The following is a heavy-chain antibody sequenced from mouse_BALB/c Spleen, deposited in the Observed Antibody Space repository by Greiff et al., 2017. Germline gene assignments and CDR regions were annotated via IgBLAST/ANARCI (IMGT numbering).Heavy chain of an antibody. CDR3: ARTGRDY. Sequence: VQLQQSGPELVKPGASVKISCKASGYAFSSSWMNWVKQRPGQGLEWIGRIYPGDGDTNYNGKFKGKATLTADKSSSTAYMQLSSLTSVDSAVYFCARTGRDYGGQGTSVSVSS. V-gene: IGHV1-82*01. D-gene: IGHD4-1*01. CDR2: IYPGDGDT. CDR1: GYAFSSSW. J-gene: IGHJ4*01.